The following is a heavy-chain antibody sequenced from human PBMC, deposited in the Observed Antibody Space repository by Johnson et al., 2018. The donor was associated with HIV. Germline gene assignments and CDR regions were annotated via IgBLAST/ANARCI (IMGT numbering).Heavy chain of an antibody. CDR3: TTWWELLGPDDAFDI. J-gene: IGHJ3*02. CDR2: MSSSGSTI. D-gene: IGHD1-26*01. Sequence: VQLVESGGGLVKPGGSLRLSCAASGFRFSDYYMSWIHQAPGKGLEWISYMSSSGSTIYHAESVKGRFTISRDNAKNSLYLQMNSLRVEDTAVYYCTTWWELLGPDDAFDIWGQGTMVTVSS. V-gene: IGHV3-11*04. CDR1: GFRFSDYY.